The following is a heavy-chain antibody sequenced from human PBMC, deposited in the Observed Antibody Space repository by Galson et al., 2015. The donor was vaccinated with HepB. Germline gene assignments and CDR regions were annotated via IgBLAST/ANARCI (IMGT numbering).Heavy chain of an antibody. V-gene: IGHV3-21*01. CDR1: GFTFGSYS. CDR3: ARDRDYGDDYVGPGDAFDI. CDR2: ISSSNSYI. D-gene: IGHD4-17*01. J-gene: IGHJ3*02. Sequence: SLRLSCAASGFTFGSYSMNWVRQAPGKGLEWVSYISSSNSYIYYADSVKGRFTISRDNAKNSLYLQMNSLRAEDTAVYYCARDRDYGDDYVGPGDAFDIWGQGTMVIVSS.